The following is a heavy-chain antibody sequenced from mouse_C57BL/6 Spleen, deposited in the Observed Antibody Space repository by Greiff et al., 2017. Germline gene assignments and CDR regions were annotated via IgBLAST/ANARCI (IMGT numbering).Heavy chain of an antibody. V-gene: IGHV1-39*01. Sequence: VHVKQSGPELVKPGASVKISCKASGYSFTDYNMNWVKQSNGKSLEWIGVINPNYGTTSYNQKFKGKATLTVDQSSSTAYMQLNSLTSEDSAVYYCARSWYDGYYVGYFDYWGQGTTLTVSS. CDR3: ARSWYDGYYVGYFDY. D-gene: IGHD2-3*01. CDR2: INPNYGTT. CDR1: GYSFTDYN. J-gene: IGHJ2*01.